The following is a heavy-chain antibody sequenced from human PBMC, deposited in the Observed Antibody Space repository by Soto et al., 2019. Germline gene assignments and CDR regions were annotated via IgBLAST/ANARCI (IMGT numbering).Heavy chain of an antibody. CDR1: GYTFTSYG. D-gene: IGHD2-15*01. CDR3: ARVYCSGGSCYGPNYYYYYGMDV. Sequence: ASVKVSCKASGYTFTSYGISWVRQAPGQGLEWMGWISAYNGNTNYAQKLQGRVTMTTDTSTSTAYMELRSLRSDDTAAYYCARVYCSGGSCYGPNYYYYYGMDVWGQGTTVTVSS. J-gene: IGHJ6*02. V-gene: IGHV1-18*04. CDR2: ISAYNGNT.